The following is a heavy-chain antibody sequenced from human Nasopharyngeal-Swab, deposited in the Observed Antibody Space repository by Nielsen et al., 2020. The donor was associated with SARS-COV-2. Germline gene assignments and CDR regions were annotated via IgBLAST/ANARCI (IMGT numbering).Heavy chain of an antibody. CDR1: GYSFTSYW. V-gene: IGHV5-51*01. CDR3: ARHGDSSSWYSA. J-gene: IGHJ4*02. Sequence: GGSLRLSCKGSGYSFTSYWIGWVRQMPGKGLEWMGIIYPGDSDTRYSPSFQGQVTISADKSIRTAYLQWSSLKASDTAMYYCARHGDSSSWYSAWGQGTLVTVSS. D-gene: IGHD6-13*01. CDR2: IYPGDSDT.